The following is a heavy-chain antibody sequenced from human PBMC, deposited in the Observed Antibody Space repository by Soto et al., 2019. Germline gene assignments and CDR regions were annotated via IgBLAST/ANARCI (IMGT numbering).Heavy chain of an antibody. J-gene: IGHJ6*02. CDR2: SSSSSTYI. D-gene: IGHD4-4*01. CDR3: ARVYYSNLPYYFYYMDV. Sequence: PGGSLRLSCAASGFTFSSYSMNWVRPAPRKGLERVSSSSSSSTYIYYADSVKGRFTISRDNAKNSLYLQMNSLRAEDTAVYFCARVYYSNLPYYFYYMDVWGQGTLVTVSS. CDR1: GFTFSSYS. V-gene: IGHV3-21*01.